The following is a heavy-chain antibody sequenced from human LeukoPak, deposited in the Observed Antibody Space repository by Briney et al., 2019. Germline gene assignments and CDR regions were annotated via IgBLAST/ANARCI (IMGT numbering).Heavy chain of an antibody. V-gene: IGHV3-23*01. CDR3: ARGSARITMIVVVPSSDY. D-gene: IGHD3-22*01. CDR1: GFTFSSYA. J-gene: IGHJ4*02. CDR2: ISGSGGST. Sequence: GGSLRLSCAASGFTFSSYAMSWVRQAPGKGLEWVSAISGSGGSTYYADSVKGRFTISRDNAKNSLYLQMNSLRAEDTAVYYCARGSARITMIVVVPSSDYWGQGTLVTVSS.